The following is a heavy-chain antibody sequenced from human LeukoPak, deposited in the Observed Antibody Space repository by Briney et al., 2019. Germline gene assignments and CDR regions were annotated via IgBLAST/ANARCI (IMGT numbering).Heavy chain of an antibody. CDR1: GFTFSSYG. CDR2: IRYDGRKE. Sequence: GGSLRLSCAASGFTFSSYGMHWVRQAPGKGLEWVAFIRYDGRKEYCADSVKGRFTISRDNSKNTLYLQMNSLRAEDTAVYYCANSADGSGSYIDYWGQGTLVTVSS. V-gene: IGHV3-30*02. J-gene: IGHJ4*02. D-gene: IGHD3-10*01. CDR3: ANSADGSGSYIDY.